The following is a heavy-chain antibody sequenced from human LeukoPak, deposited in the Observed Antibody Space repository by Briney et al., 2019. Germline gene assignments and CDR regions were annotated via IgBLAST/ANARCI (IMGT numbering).Heavy chain of an antibody. V-gene: IGHV4-4*07. J-gene: IGHJ5*02. CDR2: IYTSGST. D-gene: IGHD1-26*01. CDR3: ARNSGSLIKYNWFDP. CDR1: GGSISSYY. Sequence: SETLSLTCTVSGGSISSYYWSWIRQPAGKGLEWIGRIYTSGSTNYNPSLKSRVTMSVDTSKNQFSLKLSSVTAADTAVYYCARNSGSLIKYNWFDPWGQGTLVTVSS.